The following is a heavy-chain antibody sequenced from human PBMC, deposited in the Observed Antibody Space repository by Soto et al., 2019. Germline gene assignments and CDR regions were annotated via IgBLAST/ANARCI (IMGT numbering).Heavy chain of an antibody. CDR2: ITGGGAGT. CDR1: GFTFNNYA. D-gene: IGHD4-4*01. CDR3: AKCFRNYAANNFDN. Sequence: EVQLLESGGGLVQPGGSLRLSCAASGFTFNNYAMSWVRQAPGKGLGWVSTITGGGAGTNYADSAKGRFTISRDNSNNTLYLQMNSLRVEDTALYYCAKCFRNYAANNFDNWGQGTLVTVSS. V-gene: IGHV3-23*01. J-gene: IGHJ4*02.